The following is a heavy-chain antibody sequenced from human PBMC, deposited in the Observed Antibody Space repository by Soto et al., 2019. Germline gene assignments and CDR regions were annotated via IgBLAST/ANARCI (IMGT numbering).Heavy chain of an antibody. CDR3: ARTGAPVLRYFDDPGFYYGMDV. D-gene: IGHD3-9*01. CDR2: INSDGSST. J-gene: IGHJ6*02. Sequence: HPGGSLRLSCAASGFTFSSYWMHWVRQAPGKGLVWVSRINSDGSSTSYADSVKGRFTISRDNAKSTLYLQMNSLRAEDTAVYYCARTGAPVLRYFDDPGFYYGMDVWGQGTTVTVSS. CDR1: GFTFSSYW. V-gene: IGHV3-74*01.